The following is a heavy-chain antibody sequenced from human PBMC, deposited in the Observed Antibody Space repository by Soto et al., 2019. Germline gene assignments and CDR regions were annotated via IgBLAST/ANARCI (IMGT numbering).Heavy chain of an antibody. CDR1: GVTVSSNY. J-gene: IGHJ5*02. V-gene: IGHV3-53*01. Sequence: GGSLRLSCAVSGVTVSSNYMRWVRQAPGKGLEWVSVIYSGGSTYYADSVKGRFTISRDNSKNTLYLQMNSLRAEDTAVYYCATSGYQVGWFDPWGQGTLVTVSS. CDR3: ATSGYQVGWFDP. D-gene: IGHD3-3*01. CDR2: IYSGGST.